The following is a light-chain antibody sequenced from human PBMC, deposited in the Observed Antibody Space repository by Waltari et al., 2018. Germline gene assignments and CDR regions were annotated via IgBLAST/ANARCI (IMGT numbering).Light chain of an antibody. CDR3: QQSYSTPYT. CDR2: AAT. CDR1: HNFRNF. V-gene: IGKV1-39*01. J-gene: IGKJ2*01. Sequence: DIQMTQSPSSLSASVGDRVTITCRASHNFRNFLNWYQQKPGKAPRLLIYAATPLQTGVPARFSGNRAGTDFTLTIRDLQPEDFATYSCQQSYSTPYTFGQGTKMEI.